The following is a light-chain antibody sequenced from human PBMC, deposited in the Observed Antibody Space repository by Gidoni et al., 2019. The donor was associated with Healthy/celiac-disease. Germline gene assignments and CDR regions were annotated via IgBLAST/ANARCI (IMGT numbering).Light chain of an antibody. J-gene: IGLJ3*02. V-gene: IGLV2-14*01. CDR3: SSYTSSSTLV. Sequence: QSAITQPASVSGSPGQSITISCTGTSSDVGGYNYVSWYQQHPGKAPKLMIYDVSNRPSGVSNRFSGSKSGNTASLTISGFQAEDEADYYCSSYTSSSTLVFGGGTKLTVL. CDR2: DVS. CDR1: SSDVGGYNY.